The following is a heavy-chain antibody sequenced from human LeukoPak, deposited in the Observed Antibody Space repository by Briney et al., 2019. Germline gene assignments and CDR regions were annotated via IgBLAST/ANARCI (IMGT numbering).Heavy chain of an antibody. CDR2: IYYSGST. V-gene: IGHV4-59*01. Sequence: SETLSLTCTVSGDSISGYYWSWLRQPPGKGLEWIGYIYYSGSTNYNPSLKSRVTISVDTSQNQFSLKLRSVTAADTAVYYCARGSMIYSLGYWGQGTLVTVSS. D-gene: IGHD3/OR15-3a*01. J-gene: IGHJ4*02. CDR3: ARGSMIYSLGY. CDR1: GDSISGYY.